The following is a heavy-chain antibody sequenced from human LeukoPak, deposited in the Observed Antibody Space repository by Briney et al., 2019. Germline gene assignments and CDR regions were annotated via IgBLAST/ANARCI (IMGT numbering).Heavy chain of an antibody. D-gene: IGHD1-26*01. CDR3: AKDDGSATMGFDS. CDR2: IIPIFRTT. Sequence: SVKVSCKATGGTFSNYAFSWVRQAPGQGLEWMGGIIPIFRTTNYAEQFQGRVTITTDESTNTAYLDLSSLRSEDTAVYYCAKDDGSATMGFDSWGQGTLVSVSS. J-gene: IGHJ5*01. CDR1: GGTFSNYA. V-gene: IGHV1-69*05.